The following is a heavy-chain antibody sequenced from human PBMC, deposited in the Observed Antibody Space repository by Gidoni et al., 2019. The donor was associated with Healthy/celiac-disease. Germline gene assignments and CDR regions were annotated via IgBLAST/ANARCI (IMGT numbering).Heavy chain of an antibody. Sequence: QLQLQESGPGLVKPSETLSLTCTVSGGSISSSSYYWGWIRQPPGKGLEWIGGIYYSGSTYYNPSLKSRVTISVDTSKNQFSLKLSSVTAADTAVYYCARHHGSSYYFDYWGQGTLVTVSS. CDR1: GGSISSSSYY. D-gene: IGHD3-3*01. CDR3: ARHHGSSYYFDY. CDR2: IYYSGST. J-gene: IGHJ4*02. V-gene: IGHV4-39*01.